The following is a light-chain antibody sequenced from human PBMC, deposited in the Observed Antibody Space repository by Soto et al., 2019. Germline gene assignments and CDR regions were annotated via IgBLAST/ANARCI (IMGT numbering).Light chain of an antibody. CDR3: AAWDDSLNGNFV. CDR1: RSNIGSNT. J-gene: IGLJ1*01. V-gene: IGLV1-44*01. Sequence: HSVLTQPPSASGTPGQRVTISCSGSRSNIGSNTVNWYQQIPGTAPKLLIYSNNHRPSGVPDRFSGSKSGTSASLAISGLQSEDEADYYCAAWDDSLNGNFVFGTGTKVTV. CDR2: SNN.